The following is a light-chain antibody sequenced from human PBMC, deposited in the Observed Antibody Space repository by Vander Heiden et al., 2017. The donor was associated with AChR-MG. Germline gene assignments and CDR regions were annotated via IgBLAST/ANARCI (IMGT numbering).Light chain of an antibody. CDR2: DDK. Sequence: SYVLPQTSSVSLAPGPPASVTCAGNRVAHLSVQVYRQRPGQAPMLLLFDDKDRPSGIPERLSGANTANTATLIISRVEHGDEADDFCQAGESDGDQPVFGGGTKLTVL. CDR1: RVAHLS. V-gene: IGLV3-21*02. J-gene: IGLJ3*02. CDR3: QAGESDGDQPV.